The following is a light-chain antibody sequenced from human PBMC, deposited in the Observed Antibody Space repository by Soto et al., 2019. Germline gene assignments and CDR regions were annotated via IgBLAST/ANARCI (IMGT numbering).Light chain of an antibody. CDR2: DDS. Sequence: SYVLTQPPSVSVAPGQTARITCGGNNIGSKNVHWYQQKPGQAPVRVVFDDSDRPSGISERFSGSSSGNTATLTISRVEAGDEADYFCHVWDSRSEHFVFGAGTKLTVL. J-gene: IGLJ1*01. CDR1: NIGSKN. V-gene: IGLV3-21*02. CDR3: HVWDSRSEHFV.